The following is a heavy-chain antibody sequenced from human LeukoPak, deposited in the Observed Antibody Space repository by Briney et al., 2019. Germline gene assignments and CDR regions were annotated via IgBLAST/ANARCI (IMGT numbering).Heavy chain of an antibody. D-gene: IGHD1-26*01. CDR1: GYTFTSYD. J-gene: IGHJ4*02. V-gene: IGHV1-8*01. CDR3: ARGQWELPYYFDY. CDR2: MNPNSGNT. Sequence: ASVKVSCKASGYTFTSYDINWVRQATGQGLEWMGWMNPNSGNTGYAQKFQGRVTMTRNTSTSTAYMELSSLRSEDTAVYYRARGQWELPYYFDYWGQGTLVTVSS.